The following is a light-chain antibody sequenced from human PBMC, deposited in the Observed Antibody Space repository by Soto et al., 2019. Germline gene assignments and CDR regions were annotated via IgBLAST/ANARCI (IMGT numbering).Light chain of an antibody. CDR3: QQYHNSPLT. CDR1: QSVSSSY. J-gene: IGKJ4*01. CDR2: GAS. V-gene: IGKV3-20*01. Sequence: EIVLTQSPGTLSLSPGERATLSCRASQSVSSSYLAWYQQKPGQAPRLLIYGASSRATGIPDRFSGSGSGTDFTLTISRLEPEDFAVYYCQQYHNSPLTFGGGTKVDI.